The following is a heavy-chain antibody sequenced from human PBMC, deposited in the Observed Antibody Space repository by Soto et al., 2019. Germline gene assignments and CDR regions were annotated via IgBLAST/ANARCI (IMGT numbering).Heavy chain of an antibody. Sequence: SETLSLTCTVSGGSVSSGSFYWSWIRQPPGKGLEWIGFIYNNRSFNYNPSLKSRVTISVDTSKHQFSLKLSSVTAAHTPVYSCARVPLNYSNSHYFDFWGQGALDTVSS. D-gene: IGHD6-6*01. CDR2: IYNNRSF. J-gene: IGHJ4*02. V-gene: IGHV4-61*01. CDR1: GGSVSSGSFY. CDR3: ARVPLNYSNSHYFDF.